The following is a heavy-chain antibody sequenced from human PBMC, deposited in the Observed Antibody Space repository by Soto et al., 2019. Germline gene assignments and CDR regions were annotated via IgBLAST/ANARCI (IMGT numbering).Heavy chain of an antibody. CDR3: VQQAHGLDGVAFDY. V-gene: IGHV3-64D*06. J-gene: IGHJ4*02. CDR1: GFIFSEST. CDR2: VSTSGRST. Sequence: XECLSLSCSASGFIFSESTIYWVRQVPGKGLEAISAVSTSGRSTYYADSVKDRFTISRDNSKNTLFLQMGSLRPEDTAIYYCVQQAHGLDGVAFDYWGQGTQVTVS. D-gene: IGHD2-15*01.